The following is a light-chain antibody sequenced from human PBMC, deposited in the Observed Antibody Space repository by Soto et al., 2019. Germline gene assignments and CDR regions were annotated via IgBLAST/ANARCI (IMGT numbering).Light chain of an antibody. Sequence: DIRMTHAPTSPSASVGYRVTISCRPSQGISNYLAWYQQKPAKVPKLLIYAASTLQSGVPSRFRGSGSRTEFTLTISSLQHEDFATYYGQQYNSAPRTFGQGTKVDIQ. V-gene: IGKV1-27*01. CDR3: QQYNSAPRT. J-gene: IGKJ1*01. CDR2: AAS. CDR1: QGISNY.